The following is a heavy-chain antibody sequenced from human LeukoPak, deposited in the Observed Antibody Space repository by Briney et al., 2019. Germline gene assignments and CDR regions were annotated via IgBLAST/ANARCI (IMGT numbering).Heavy chain of an antibody. CDR1: GYTFTSYG. V-gene: IGHV1-18*01. CDR2: ISAYNGNT. Sequence: GASVKVSCKASGYTFTSYGISWVRQAPGQGLEWMGWISAYNGNTNYAQKLQGRVTMTTDTSTSTAYMELRSLRSDDTAVYYCARDREWELLPDAFDIWGQGTMVTVSS. CDR3: ARDREWELLPDAFDI. J-gene: IGHJ3*02. D-gene: IGHD1-26*01.